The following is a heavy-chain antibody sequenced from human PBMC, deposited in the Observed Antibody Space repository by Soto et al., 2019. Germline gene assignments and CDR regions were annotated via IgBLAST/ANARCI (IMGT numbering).Heavy chain of an antibody. V-gene: IGHV1-18*01. CDR3: ARVPPQIGRAPLLFDS. J-gene: IGHJ4*02. CDR1: GYTFRNFG. Sequence: QVHLVQSGAEVKRPGASVKVSCKASGYTFRNFGVAWVRQAPGQGLEWMGWISAYNGDTNYTQSLQGRVSMTTDTSTRTVYMDLRSLRFDDTAVYYCARVPPQIGRAPLLFDSWGQGTLVIVSS. CDR2: ISAYNGDT.